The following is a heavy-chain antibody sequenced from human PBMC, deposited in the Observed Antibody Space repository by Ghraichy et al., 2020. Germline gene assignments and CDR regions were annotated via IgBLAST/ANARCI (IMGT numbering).Heavy chain of an antibody. CDR2: ISTDRRRT. J-gene: IGHJ5*02. V-gene: IGHV3-74*01. CDR1: GFTFSSYW. Sequence: GESLNISCAASGFTFSSYWMHWVRQAPGKGLVWVSSISTDRRRTSYADSVKGRFTISRDNAKNTLYLQMNSLRAEDTAVYYCARDPYCSSTNCYTGSWFDPWGLGTLVTVSS. CDR3: ARDPYCSSTNCYTGSWFDP. D-gene: IGHD2-2*02.